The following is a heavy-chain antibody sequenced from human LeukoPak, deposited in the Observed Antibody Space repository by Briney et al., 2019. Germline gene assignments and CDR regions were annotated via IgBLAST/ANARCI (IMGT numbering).Heavy chain of an antibody. Sequence: GGSLRLSCAASGFTFSTYNMNWVRQAPGKGLEWVSSISSSSNYIYYADSVKGRFTISRDNAKNSLYLQMNSLRAEDADVYYCARDVGASAPDAFDIWGQGTMVTVSS. D-gene: IGHD1-26*01. CDR2: ISSSSNYI. V-gene: IGHV3-21*01. J-gene: IGHJ3*02. CDR3: ARDVGASAPDAFDI. CDR1: GFTFSTYN.